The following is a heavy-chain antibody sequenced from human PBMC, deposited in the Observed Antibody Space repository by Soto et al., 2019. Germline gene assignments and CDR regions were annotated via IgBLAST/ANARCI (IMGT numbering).Heavy chain of an antibody. J-gene: IGHJ4*02. D-gene: IGHD3-9*01. CDR3: ARAMEYYDILTGYEFDY. V-gene: IGHV5-51*01. CDR1: GYSFTSYW. CDR2: IYPGDSDT. Sequence: GESLKISCKGSGYSFTSYWIGWVRQMPGKGLEWMGIIYPGDSDTRYSPSFQGQVTISADKSTSTAYLQWSSLKASDTAMYYCARAMEYYDILTGYEFDYWGQGTLVTVSS.